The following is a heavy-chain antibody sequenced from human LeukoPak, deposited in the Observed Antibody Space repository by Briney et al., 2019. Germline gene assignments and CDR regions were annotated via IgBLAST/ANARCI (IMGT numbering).Heavy chain of an antibody. CDR1: GFTFCSYA. CDR3: ANTLLSTTSGGFFDY. CDR2: ISGSGGST. V-gene: IGHV3-23*01. J-gene: IGHJ4*02. Sequence: GGSLRLSCAASGFTFCSYAMSWVRQAPGKGLEWVSAISGSGGSTYYADSVKGRFTISRDNSKNTLYLQMNSLRAEDTAVYYCANTLLSTTSGGFFDYWGQGTLVTVSS. D-gene: IGHD2-15*01.